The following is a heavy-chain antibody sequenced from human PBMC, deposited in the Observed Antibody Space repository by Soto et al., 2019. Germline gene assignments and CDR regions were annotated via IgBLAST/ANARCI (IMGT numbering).Heavy chain of an antibody. CDR2: IIPMTGTP. D-gene: IGHD2-2*01. CDR1: GGIFSSFS. J-gene: IGHJ5*02. Sequence: QVQLVQSGAEVKTPGSSVEVSCKASGGIFSSFSITWVRQVHGHGLEWMGGIIPMTGTPNYAEKFQGRLTLTADASTRTAYLVLSSLKSEDTAVYYCARGPILPGATSWLDPWGQGTVVIVSS. CDR3: ARGPILPGATSWLDP. V-gene: IGHV1-69*01.